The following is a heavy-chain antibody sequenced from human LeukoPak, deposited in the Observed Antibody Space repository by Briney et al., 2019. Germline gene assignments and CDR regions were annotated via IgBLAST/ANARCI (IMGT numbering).Heavy chain of an antibody. CDR2: IYYSGST. V-gene: IGHV4-59*01. D-gene: IGHD2-2*01. Sequence: SETLSLTCTVSGGSISSYYWSWIRQPPGKGLEWIGYIYYSGSTNYNPSLKSRVTISVDTSKNQFSLKLSSVTAADTAVYYCARVTFVVPAAIREVYYYYYMDVWDKGTTVTVSS. CDR1: GGSISSYY. CDR3: ARVTFVVPAAIREVYYYYYMDV. J-gene: IGHJ6*03.